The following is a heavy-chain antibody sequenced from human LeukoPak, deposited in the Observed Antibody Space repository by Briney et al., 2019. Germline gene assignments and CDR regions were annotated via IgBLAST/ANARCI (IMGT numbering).Heavy chain of an antibody. CDR2: IYSGGST. J-gene: IGHJ5*02. Sequence: GGSLRLSCAASGFSVSNNYMSWVRQPPGKGLEWVSVIYSGGSTYYADSVKGRFTISRDNSKNTLYLQVNSLRAEDTAVYYCVKLGFGELFDLTWFDPWGQGTLVTVSS. V-gene: IGHV3-53*01. D-gene: IGHD3-10*01. CDR3: VKLGFGELFDLTWFDP. CDR1: GFSVSNNY.